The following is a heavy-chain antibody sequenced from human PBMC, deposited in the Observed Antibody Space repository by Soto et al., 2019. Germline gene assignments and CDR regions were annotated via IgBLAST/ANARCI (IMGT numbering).Heavy chain of an antibody. CDR1: GVTVSSNY. CDR3: ARHGYNYGGGYFDY. V-gene: IGHV3-66*04. CDR2: IYSGGST. D-gene: IGHD5-18*01. J-gene: IGHJ4*02. Sequence: EVQLVESGGGLVQPGGSLRLSCAASGVTVSSNYMSWVRQAPGKGLEWVSVIYSGGSTYYADSVKGRFTISRDNSKNTLYLQMNSLRDEATAVYYCARHGYNYGGGYFDYWGQGTLVTVSS.